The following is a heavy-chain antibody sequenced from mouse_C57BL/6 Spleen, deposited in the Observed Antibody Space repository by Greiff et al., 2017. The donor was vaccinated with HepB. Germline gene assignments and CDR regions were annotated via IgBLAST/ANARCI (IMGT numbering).Heavy chain of an antibody. CDR3: ATGASGLGYAMDY. J-gene: IGHJ4*01. Sequence: EVQLQQSGPELVKPGASVKISCKASGYSFTGYYMNWVKQSPEKSLEWIGEINPSTGGTTYNQKFKAKATLTVDKSSSTAYMQLKSLTSEDSAVYYCATGASGLGYAMDYWGQGTSVTVSS. V-gene: IGHV1-42*01. CDR1: GYSFTGYY. CDR2: INPSTGGT. D-gene: IGHD1-3*01.